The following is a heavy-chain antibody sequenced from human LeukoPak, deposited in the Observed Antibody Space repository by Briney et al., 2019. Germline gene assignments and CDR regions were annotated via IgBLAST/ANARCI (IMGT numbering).Heavy chain of an antibody. CDR2: MNPNSGNT. CDR1: GYTFTSYD. Sequence: ASVKVSCKASGYTFTSYDINWVRQATGQGLEWMGWMNPNSGNTGYAQKFQGRVTMTRNTSISTAYMELRSLRSDDTAVYYCARDGYSGYDFPFDYWGQGTLVTVSS. J-gene: IGHJ4*02. CDR3: ARDGYSGYDFPFDY. D-gene: IGHD5-12*01. V-gene: IGHV1-8*01.